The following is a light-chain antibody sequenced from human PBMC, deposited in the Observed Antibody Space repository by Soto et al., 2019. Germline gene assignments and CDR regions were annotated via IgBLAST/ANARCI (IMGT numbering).Light chain of an antibody. Sequence: DIQMTQSPSTLSASVGDRVTITCRASQSIDSWLAWYQQKPGKAPKLLMYKASSLESGVPSRFSCSGSETEFTLTISSLQPDDFATYYCQHYKSYPWTFGQGTKVDIK. J-gene: IGKJ1*01. V-gene: IGKV1-5*03. CDR2: KAS. CDR1: QSIDSW. CDR3: QHYKSYPWT.